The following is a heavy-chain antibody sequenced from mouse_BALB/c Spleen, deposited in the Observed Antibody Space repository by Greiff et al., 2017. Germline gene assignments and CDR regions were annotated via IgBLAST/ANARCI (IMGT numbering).Heavy chain of an antibody. V-gene: IGHV3-6*02. CDR2: ISYDGSN. J-gene: IGHJ3*01. D-gene: IGHD2-10*01. CDR1: GYSITSGYY. CDR3: ATYYGNYVDAY. Sequence: EVQLQQSGPGLVKPSQSLSLTCSVTGYSITSGYYWNWIRQFPGNKLEWMGYISYDGSNNYNPSLKNRISITRDTSKNQFFLKLNSVTTEDTATYYCATYYGNYVDAYWGQGTLVTVSA.